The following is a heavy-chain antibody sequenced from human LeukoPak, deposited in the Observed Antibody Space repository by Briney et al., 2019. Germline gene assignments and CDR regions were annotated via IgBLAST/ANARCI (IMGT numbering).Heavy chain of an antibody. CDR1: GYTFTGYY. CDR3: ARGEQYYDFWSDDY. D-gene: IGHD3-3*01. Sequence: ASVKVSCKASGYTFTGYYMHWVRQAPGQGLEWMGWINPNGGGTNYAQKFQGRVTMTRDTSISTAYMELGRLRSDDTAVYYCARGEQYYDFWSDDYWGQGTLVTVSS. V-gene: IGHV1-2*02. CDR2: INPNGGGT. J-gene: IGHJ4*02.